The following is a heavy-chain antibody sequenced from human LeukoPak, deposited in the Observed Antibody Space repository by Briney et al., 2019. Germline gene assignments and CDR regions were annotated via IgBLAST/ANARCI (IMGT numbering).Heavy chain of an antibody. Sequence: GGSLRLSCAASGFTFSSYSMNWVRQPPGPGLDCVSYISSSSSTIYYADSVKGRFTISSDNTKNSLYLHMNSLRAEVTAVYYCARAPNREVPHYDDWGQGTLVTGFS. D-gene: IGHD5-24*01. CDR1: GFTFSSYS. J-gene: IGHJ4*02. CDR2: ISSSSSTI. CDR3: ARAPNREVPHYDD. V-gene: IGHV3-48*01.